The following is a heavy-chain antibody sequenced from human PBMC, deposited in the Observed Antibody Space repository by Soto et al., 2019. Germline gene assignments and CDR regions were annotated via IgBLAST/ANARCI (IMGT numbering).Heavy chain of an antibody. J-gene: IGHJ4*02. D-gene: IGHD3-16*01. CDR3: ARRLGAITGDY. Sequence: GESLKISCKGAGYSCTVYWINCVRQMPGKGLEWMGRIDPDDSYINYSPSFQGHVTISADRSISTAYLQWSSLKASDTAIYYCARRLGAITGDYWGQGTPVTVSS. V-gene: IGHV5-10-1*01. CDR1: GYSCTVYW. CDR2: IDPDDSYI.